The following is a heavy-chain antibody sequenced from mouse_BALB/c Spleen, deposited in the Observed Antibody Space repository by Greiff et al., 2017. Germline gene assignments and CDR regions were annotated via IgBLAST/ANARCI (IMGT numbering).Heavy chain of an antibody. Sequence: EVKLVESGGGLVKPGGSLKLSCAASGFPFSDYYMYWVRQTPEKRLEWVATISDGGSYTYYPDSVKGRFTISRDNAKNNLYLQMSSLKSEDTAMYYCARGYRYDWFAYWGQGTLVTVSA. CDR3: ARGYRYDWFAY. J-gene: IGHJ3*01. CDR2: ISDGGSYT. V-gene: IGHV5-4*02. CDR1: GFPFSDYY. D-gene: IGHD2-14*01.